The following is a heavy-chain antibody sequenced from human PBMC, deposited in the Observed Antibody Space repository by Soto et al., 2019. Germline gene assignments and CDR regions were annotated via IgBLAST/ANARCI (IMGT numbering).Heavy chain of an antibody. CDR1: GGTFSSYA. J-gene: IGHJ5*02. CDR3: ASGMYYYDSSGYYQYAWFDP. V-gene: IGHV1-69*13. D-gene: IGHD3-22*01. CDR2: IIPIFGTA. Sequence: ASVKVSCKASGGTFSSYAISWVRQAPGQGLEWMGGIIPIFGTANYAQKFQGRVTITADESTSTAYMELSSLRSEDTAVYYCASGMYYYDSSGYYQYAWFDPWGQGTLVTVSS.